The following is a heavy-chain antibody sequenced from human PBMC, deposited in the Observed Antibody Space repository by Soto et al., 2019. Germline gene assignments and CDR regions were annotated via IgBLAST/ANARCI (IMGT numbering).Heavy chain of an antibody. V-gene: IGHV4-4*02. CDR3: ARDLRDGYGDDAFDI. J-gene: IGHJ3*02. Sequence: QVQLQESGPGLVKPSGTLSLTCAVSSGSISSSNWWSWVRQPPGKGLEWIGEIYHSGSTNYNPSLKGRFTISGDKSKNQFSLKLSAVTAADTAVYYCARDLRDGYGDDAFDIWGQGTMVTVSS. CDR2: IYHSGST. CDR1: SGSISSSNW. D-gene: IGHD4-17*01.